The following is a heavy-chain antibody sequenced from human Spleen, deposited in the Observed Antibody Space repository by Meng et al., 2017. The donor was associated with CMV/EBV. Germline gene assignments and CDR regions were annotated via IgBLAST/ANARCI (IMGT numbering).Heavy chain of an antibody. CDR2: IKPDGSEK. CDR1: GFSFSSYW. D-gene: IGHD3-16*01. CDR3: ARGGDGGAPVDY. Sequence: GGSLRLSCAASGFSFSSYWMSWVRQAPGKGLEWVANIKPDGSEKYSVDSVKCRFTVSRDNAKNSRALKMNSLRAEDTAVYYWARGGDGGAPVDYWGQGTLVTVSS. V-gene: IGHV3-7*04. J-gene: IGHJ4*02.